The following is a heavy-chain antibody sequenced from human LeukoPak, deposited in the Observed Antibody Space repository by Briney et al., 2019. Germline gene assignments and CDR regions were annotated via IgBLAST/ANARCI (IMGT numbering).Heavy chain of an antibody. CDR2: IYYSGST. J-gene: IGHJ3*02. Sequence: SETLSLTCTVSCGSISSYYWSWLRQPPGKGLEWIGYIYYSGSTNYNPSLNTRVTISVDTSKNQCSLKLSSVTAADTAVYYCARRDGLDAFDIWGQGTMVTVSS. D-gene: IGHD2-21*02. CDR1: CGSISSYY. CDR3: ARRDGLDAFDI. V-gene: IGHV4-59*08.